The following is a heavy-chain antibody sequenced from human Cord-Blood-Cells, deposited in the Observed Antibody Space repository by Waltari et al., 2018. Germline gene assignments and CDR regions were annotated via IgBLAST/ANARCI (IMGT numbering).Heavy chain of an antibody. Sequence: QLQLQESGPGLVKPSETLSLTCTVSGGAISSSSYYWGWIRQPPGTGLEWIGSIYYSGSTYYNPSLKSRVTISVDTSKNQFSLKLSSVTAADTAVYYCARHLQLTGDFDYWGQGTLVTVSS. J-gene: IGHJ4*02. CDR3: ARHLQLTGDFDY. CDR1: GGAISSSSYY. D-gene: IGHD7-27*01. CDR2: IYYSGST. V-gene: IGHV4-39*01.